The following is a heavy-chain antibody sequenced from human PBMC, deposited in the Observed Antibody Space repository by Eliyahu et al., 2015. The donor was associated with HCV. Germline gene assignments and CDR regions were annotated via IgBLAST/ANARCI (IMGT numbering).Heavy chain of an antibody. J-gene: IGHJ4*02. CDR1: GGTFSSXA. D-gene: IGHD2-2*02. CDR3: ATGVRYCSSTSCYTSMDY. Sequence: QVQLVQSGAEVKKPGSSVKVSCKASGGTFSSXAXSWVRQAPGQGLXWMGGIIPIFGTANYAQKFQGRVTITADESTSTAYMELSSLRSEDTAVYYCATGVRYCSSTSCYTSMDYWGQGTLVTVSS. CDR2: IIPIFGTA. V-gene: IGHV1-69*01.